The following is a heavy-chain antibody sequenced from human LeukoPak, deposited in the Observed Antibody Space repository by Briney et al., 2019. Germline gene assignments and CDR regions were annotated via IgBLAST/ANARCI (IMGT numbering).Heavy chain of an antibody. CDR1: GYTFTSYY. CDR2: INPSGGST. Sequence: ASVKVSCKASGYTFTSYYMHWVRQAPGQGLEWMGVINPSGGSTSYAQKFQGRVTITRDMSTSTVYMELSSLRSEDTAVYYCARDCTSIAAPDYYMDVWGKGTTVTVSS. D-gene: IGHD6-6*01. J-gene: IGHJ6*03. CDR3: ARDCTSIAAPDYYMDV. V-gene: IGHV1-46*01.